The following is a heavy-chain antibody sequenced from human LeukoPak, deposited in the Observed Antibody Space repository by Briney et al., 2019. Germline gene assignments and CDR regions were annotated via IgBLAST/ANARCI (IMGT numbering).Heavy chain of an antibody. V-gene: IGHV1-69*05. CDR3: AGERYYYGSGFHAFDI. CDR2: IIPIFGTA. Sequence: ASVKVSCKASGGTFSSYAISWVRQAPGQGLEWMGGIIPIFGTANYAQKFQGRVTITTDESTSTAYMELSSLRSEDTAVYYCAGERYYYGSGFHAFDIWGQGTMVTVSS. D-gene: IGHD3-10*01. CDR1: GGTFSSYA. J-gene: IGHJ3*02.